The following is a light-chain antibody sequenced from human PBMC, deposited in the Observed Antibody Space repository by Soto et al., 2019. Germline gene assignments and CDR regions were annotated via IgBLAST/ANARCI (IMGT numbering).Light chain of an antibody. V-gene: IGLV2-14*01. J-gene: IGLJ1*01. CDR2: DVS. CDR3: SSYTSSSTLIYV. CDR1: SSDVGGYNY. Sequence: QSALTQPASVSGSPGQSITISCTGTSSDVGGYNYVSWYQQHPGKAPKLMIYDVSNRPSGVSNRFSGSKSGNTASLTISGLQAEDEADYYYSSYTSSSTLIYVFGTGTKVTVL.